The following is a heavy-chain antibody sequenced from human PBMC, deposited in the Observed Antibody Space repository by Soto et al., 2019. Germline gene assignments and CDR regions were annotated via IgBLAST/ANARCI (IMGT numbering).Heavy chain of an antibody. CDR1: GFTFSSYG. D-gene: IGHD3-3*01. V-gene: IGHV3-33*01. CDR2: IWYDGSNK. J-gene: IGHJ4*02. CDR3: ARESYDFWSGYSTAEGVDY. Sequence: GGSLRLSCAASGFTFSSYGMHWVRQAPGKGLEWVAVIWYDGSNKYYADSVKGRFTISRDNSKNTLYLQMNSLRAEDTAVYYCARESYDFWSGYSTAEGVDYWGQGTLVTVSS.